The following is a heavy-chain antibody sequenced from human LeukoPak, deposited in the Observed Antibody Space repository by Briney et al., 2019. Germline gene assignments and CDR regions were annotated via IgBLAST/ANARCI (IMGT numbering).Heavy chain of an antibody. CDR2: ISGSGGST. CDR1: GFTFSSYA. Sequence: GGSLRLSCAASGFTFSSYAMSWVRQAPGKGLEWVSAISGSGGSTYYADSVKGRFTISRDNSKYTLYLQMNSLRAEDTAVYYCANLNYFDWLSIFDYWGQGTLVTVSS. J-gene: IGHJ4*02. CDR3: ANLNYFDWLSIFDY. D-gene: IGHD3-9*01. V-gene: IGHV3-23*01.